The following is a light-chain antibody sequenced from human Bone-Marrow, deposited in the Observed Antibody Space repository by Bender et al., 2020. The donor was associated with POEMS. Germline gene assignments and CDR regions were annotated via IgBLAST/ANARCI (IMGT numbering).Light chain of an antibody. CDR3: CSHGRHNRV. CDR1: TNDAGDDDF. J-gene: IGLJ3*02. Sequence: QAALTQPTSVSGSPGQSITISCTGVTNDAGDDDFVSWYQHHPGRGPKLILYDSDKRPAGISDRCSGSQTGTTASLTISGVEDEDEDDYHCCSHGRHNRVFGGGTKVTVL. V-gene: IGLV2-23*01. CDR2: DSD.